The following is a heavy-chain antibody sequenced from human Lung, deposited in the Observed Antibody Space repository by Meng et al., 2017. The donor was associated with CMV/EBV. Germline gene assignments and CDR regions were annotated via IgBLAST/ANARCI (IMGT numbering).Heavy chain of an antibody. V-gene: IGHV6-1*01. CDR1: GDIVSSNSAA. D-gene: IGHD4-23*01. Sequence: QVQLQQSGPGLGKASPTLSLTCAISGDIVSSNSAAWHWIRQSPSRGLEWLGRTYYRSKWYHEYAVSVKSRITISPDTPKNQFSLQLNSMTPEDTAVYYCARGINGGCGDWGQGTLVTVSS. CDR2: TYYRSKWYH. J-gene: IGHJ4*02. CDR3: ARGINGGCGD.